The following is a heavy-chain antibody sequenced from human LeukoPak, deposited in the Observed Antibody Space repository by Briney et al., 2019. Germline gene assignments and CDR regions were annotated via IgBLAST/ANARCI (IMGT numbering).Heavy chain of an antibody. V-gene: IGHV3-7*01. Sequence: GGSLRLSCAASGFIFTNYFMSWVRQAPGKGLEWVASIKHDGSEKYYVDSVRGRFTISRDNTMNSLYLQMSGLRAEDTAVYYCATDRGWRTSGYYLYYFEYWGQGTLVTYSS. D-gene: IGHD3-3*01. J-gene: IGHJ4*02. CDR1: GFIFTNYF. CDR3: ATDRGWRTSGYYLYYFEY. CDR2: IKHDGSEK.